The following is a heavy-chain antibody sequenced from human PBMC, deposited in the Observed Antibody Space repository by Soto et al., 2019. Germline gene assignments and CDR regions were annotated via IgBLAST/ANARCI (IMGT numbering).Heavy chain of an antibody. CDR2: IKQDGSEK. D-gene: IGHD3-22*01. CDR3: ARDPGMIARAYYFDY. Sequence: VGSLRLSCAASGFTFSSYWMSWVRQAPGKGLEWVANIKQDGSEKYYVDSVKGRFTISRDNAKNSLYLQMNSLRAEDTAVYYCARDPGMIARAYYFDYWGQGTLVTVSS. J-gene: IGHJ4*02. V-gene: IGHV3-7*01. CDR1: GFTFSSYW.